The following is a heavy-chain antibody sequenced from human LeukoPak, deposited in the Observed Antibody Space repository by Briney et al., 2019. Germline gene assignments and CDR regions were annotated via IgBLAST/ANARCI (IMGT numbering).Heavy chain of an antibody. V-gene: IGHV4-34*01. CDR2: INHSGST. CDR3: ARVGYSHGDWFDP. CDR1: GGSFSGYY. Sequence: SETLSLTCAVYGGSFSGYYWSWIRQPPGKGLGWIGEINHSGSTNYNPSLKSRVTISVDTSKNQFSLKLSSVTAADAAVYYCARVGYSHGDWFDPWGQGTLVTVSS. D-gene: IGHD5-18*01. J-gene: IGHJ5*02.